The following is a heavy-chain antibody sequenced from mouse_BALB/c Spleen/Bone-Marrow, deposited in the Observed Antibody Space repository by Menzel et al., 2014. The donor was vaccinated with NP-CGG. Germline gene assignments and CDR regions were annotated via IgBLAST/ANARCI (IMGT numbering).Heavy chain of an antibody. CDR3: ARGGGAYYGNYWFAY. J-gene: IGHJ3*01. CDR2: ISSGGSYT. V-gene: IGHV5-6*01. D-gene: IGHD2-10*01. Sequence: EVKLMESGGALVKPGGSLKLSCAASGFTFSSYGMSWVRQTPDKRLEWVATISSGGSYTYYPDSVKGRFTISRDNAKNTLYLQMSSLKSEDTAMYYCARGGGAYYGNYWFAYWGQGTLVTVSA. CDR1: GFTFSSYG.